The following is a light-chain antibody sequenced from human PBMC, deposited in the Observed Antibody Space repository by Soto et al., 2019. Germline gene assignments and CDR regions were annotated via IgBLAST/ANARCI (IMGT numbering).Light chain of an antibody. Sequence: DIQMTQSPSSLSASVGDRVTITCQASQDISNNLNWYQQKPGKAPKLLIYDASNLETGVPSRFSGGGSGTDFTFTISSLQPEDIATYYCQQYDNLPGYTFGKGTKLEIK. CDR1: QDISNN. CDR2: DAS. J-gene: IGKJ2*01. V-gene: IGKV1-33*01. CDR3: QQYDNLPGYT.